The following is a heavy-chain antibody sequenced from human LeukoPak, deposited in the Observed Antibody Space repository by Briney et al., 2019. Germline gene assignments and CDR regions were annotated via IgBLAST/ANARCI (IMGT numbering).Heavy chain of an antibody. V-gene: IGHV1-2*02. D-gene: IGHD1-26*01. J-gene: IGHJ4*02. CDR3: ARDTYGGSYFPLPY. CDR1: GYTFSDYY. CDR2: LSPKSGDT. Sequence: GASVKVSCKASGYTFSDYYVHWVRHAPGQGLEWMGWLSPKSGDTKYAQKFQGRVTLTRDLSLSTAYMELNSLTSDDTAVYYCARDTYGGSYFPLPYWGQGALVTVSS.